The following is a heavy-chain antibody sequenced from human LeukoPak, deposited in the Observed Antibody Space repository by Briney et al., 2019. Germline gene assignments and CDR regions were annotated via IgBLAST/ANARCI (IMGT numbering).Heavy chain of an antibody. V-gene: IGHV4-61*02. CDR2: IYTSGST. J-gene: IGHJ4*02. Sequence: PSQTLSLTCTVSGGSISSGSYYWSWIRQPAGKGLEWIGRIYTSGSTNYNPSLKSRVAISVDTSKNQFSLKLRSVTAADTAVYYCARGEGYYDAYGEGWGQGTLVTVSS. CDR3: ARGEGYYDAYGEG. CDR1: GGSISSGSYY. D-gene: IGHD3-10*01.